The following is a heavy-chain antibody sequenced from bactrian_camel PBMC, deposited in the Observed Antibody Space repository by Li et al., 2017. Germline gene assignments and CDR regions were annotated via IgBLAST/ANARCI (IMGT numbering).Heavy chain of an antibody. CDR2: IDSGGSST. J-gene: IGHJ4*01. Sequence: VQLVESGGGLVQPGGSLRLSCVALSFTFSTSGMSWVRQRPGKGLEWVSSIDSGGSSTYYTDSVKGRFTISRDNAKNTVYLQLNDPKTEDTAMYYCAAPNLFLSHCPLAAGDYSIWGQGTQVTVS. CDR1: SFTFSTSG. V-gene: IGHV3S40*01. D-gene: IGHD1*01. CDR3: AAPNLFLSHCPLAAGDYSI.